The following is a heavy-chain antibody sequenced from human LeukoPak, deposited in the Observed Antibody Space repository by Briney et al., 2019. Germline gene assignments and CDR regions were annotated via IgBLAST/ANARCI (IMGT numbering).Heavy chain of an antibody. V-gene: IGHV5-51*01. CDR3: ARHRGYYFDY. D-gene: IGHD6-13*01. CDR1: GYGFTNYW. Sequence: GESLKISCKGSGYGFTNYWIGWVRQMPGKGLEWMGILYHGDSDARYSPSFQGQVTISADKSISTAYLQWSSLKASDTAMYYCARHRGYYFDYWGQGTLVTVSS. J-gene: IGHJ4*02. CDR2: LYHGDSDA.